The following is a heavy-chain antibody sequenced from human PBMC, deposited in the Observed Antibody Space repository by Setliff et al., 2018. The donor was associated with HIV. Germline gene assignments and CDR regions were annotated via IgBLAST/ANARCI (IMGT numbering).Heavy chain of an antibody. CDR1: GFTFSSYW. D-gene: IGHD5-12*01. V-gene: IGHV3-74*03. CDR3: ARARLRNYYYYMDV. Sequence: GGSLRLSCAASGFTFSSYWMHWVRQAPGKGLVWVSCINNDGSSITYADSVKGRFTISRDNAEYSLHLQMNSLRAEDTAVYYCARARLRNYYYYMDVWAKGTTVTVSS. J-gene: IGHJ6*03. CDR2: INNDGSSI.